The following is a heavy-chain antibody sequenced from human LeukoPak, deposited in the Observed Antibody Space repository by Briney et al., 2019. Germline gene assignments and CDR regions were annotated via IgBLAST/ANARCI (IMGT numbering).Heavy chain of an antibody. Sequence: PSETLSLTCTVSGASISDYYWSWIRQPPGKGLEWIGFGHYTGSSNYNPSLKSRVTTSVDTSKSQFSLKLIPVTAADTAVYYCARHDNRGYYSLHYWGQGALVTASS. CDR3: ARHDNRGYYSLHY. J-gene: IGHJ4*02. V-gene: IGHV4-59*08. CDR1: GASISDYY. D-gene: IGHD3-22*01. CDR2: GHYTGSS.